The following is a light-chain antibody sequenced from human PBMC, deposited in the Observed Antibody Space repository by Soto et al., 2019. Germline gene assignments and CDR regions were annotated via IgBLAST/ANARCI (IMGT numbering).Light chain of an antibody. Sequence: IQLPQSPSSLSASIGERMTITWRASQDISSFLAWYQKEPGKAPKLLIYAASTLQSGVPSRVSGSGSGTDFTLTISSLHPEEFATDFCQQLNSYPLTFGQGTRLE. CDR1: QDISSF. J-gene: IGKJ5*01. CDR3: QQLNSYPLT. CDR2: AAS. V-gene: IGKV1-9*01.